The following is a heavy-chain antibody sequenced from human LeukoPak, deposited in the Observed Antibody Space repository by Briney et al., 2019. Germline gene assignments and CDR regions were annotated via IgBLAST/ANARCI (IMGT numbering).Heavy chain of an antibody. Sequence: ASVKVSCKASGGTFSSYAISWVRQAPGQGLEWMGRIIPILGIANYAQKFQGRVTITADKSTSTAYMELSSLRSEDTAVYYCAKDKQWLVRGGGITFDYWGQGTLVTVSS. CDR2: IIPILGIA. D-gene: IGHD6-19*01. CDR1: GGTFSSYA. V-gene: IGHV1-69*04. CDR3: AKDKQWLVRGGGITFDY. J-gene: IGHJ4*02.